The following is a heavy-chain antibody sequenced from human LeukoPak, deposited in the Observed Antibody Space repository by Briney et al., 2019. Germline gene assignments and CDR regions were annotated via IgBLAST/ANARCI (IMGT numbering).Heavy chain of an antibody. CDR1: GFTFSTYD. CDR3: ARKKYGSGSLDY. D-gene: IGHD3-10*01. J-gene: IGHJ4*02. CDR2: IGTAGDT. Sequence: GGSLRLSCAASGFTFSTYDMHWVRQATGKGLEWVSGIGTAGDTYYPGSVKGRFTISRENARNSLYLQMNSLRAGDTAVYYCARKKYGSGSLDYWGQGTLVTVSS. V-gene: IGHV3-13*01.